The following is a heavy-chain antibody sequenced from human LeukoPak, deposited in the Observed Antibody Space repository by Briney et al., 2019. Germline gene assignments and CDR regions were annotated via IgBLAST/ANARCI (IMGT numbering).Heavy chain of an antibody. D-gene: IGHD1-26*01. V-gene: IGHV5-51*01. J-gene: IGHJ5*02. Sequence: GESLKISCKISGYKLTNNWIGWVRQMPGKGLEWMGIIYPGDSDTRYSPSFQGQVTISADKSISTAYLQWSSLQASDTAMYYCARHAEGATDSWFDPWGQGTVVTVSS. CDR1: GYKLTNNW. CDR2: IYPGDSDT. CDR3: ARHAEGATDSWFDP.